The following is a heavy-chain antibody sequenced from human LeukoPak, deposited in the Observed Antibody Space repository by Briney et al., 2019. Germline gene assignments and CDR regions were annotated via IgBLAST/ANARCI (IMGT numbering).Heavy chain of an antibody. V-gene: IGHV3-23*01. Sequence: PGGSLRLSCAASGFTFSSYAMNWVRQAPGKGLEWVSTIGGDGGATHYADSVKGRFTISRANSKNTLFLQMNGLRAEDTAVYYCAKSGSRDWDYFEYWGQGTLVTASS. J-gene: IGHJ4*02. CDR1: GFTFSSYA. CDR2: IGGDGGAT. D-gene: IGHD6-19*01. CDR3: AKSGSRDWDYFEY.